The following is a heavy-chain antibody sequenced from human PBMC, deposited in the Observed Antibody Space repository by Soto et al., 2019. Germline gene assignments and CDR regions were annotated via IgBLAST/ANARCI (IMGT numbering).Heavy chain of an antibody. CDR3: ARKGRALKDSVEDFQH. CDR2: IIPILGIA. V-gene: IGHV1-69*02. J-gene: IGHJ1*01. Sequence: QVQLVQSGAEVKKPGSSVKVSCKASGGTFSSYTISWVRQAPGQGLEWMGRIIPILGIANYAQKFQGRVTITADKSTSTAYMELSSLRSEDTAVYYCARKGRALKDSVEDFQHCGQGTLVTVSS. CDR1: GGTFSSYT. D-gene: IGHD1-26*01.